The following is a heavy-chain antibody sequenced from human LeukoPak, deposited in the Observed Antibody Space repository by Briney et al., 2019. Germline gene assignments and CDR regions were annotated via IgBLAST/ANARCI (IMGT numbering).Heavy chain of an antibody. D-gene: IGHD3-9*01. CDR1: GYTLTELS. V-gene: IGHV1-24*01. J-gene: IGHJ3*02. Sequence: ASVKVSSKVSGYTLTELSMHWVRQAPGKGLEWMGGFDPEDGETIYAQKFQGRVTMTEDTSTDTAYMELSSLRSEVTAVYYCATSNDGYFDWSDAFDIWGQGTMVTVSS. CDR2: FDPEDGET. CDR3: ATSNDGYFDWSDAFDI.